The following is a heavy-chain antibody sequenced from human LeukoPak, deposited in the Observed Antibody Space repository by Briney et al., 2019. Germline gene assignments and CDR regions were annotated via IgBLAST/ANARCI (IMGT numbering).Heavy chain of an antibody. CDR2: IYYSGST. CDR3: ARLGYCSGGTCFPFLYYFDY. J-gene: IGHJ4*01. CDR1: GGSISSSSYF. Sequence: SETLSLTCTVSGGSISSSSYFWGWIRQPPGKGLEWIGSIYYSGSTYYNPSLKSRVTISLDTSKNQFSLELRSVTAADTSTYYCARLGYCSGGTCFPFLYYFDYWGHGTLVTVSP. V-gene: IGHV4-39*01. D-gene: IGHD2-15*01.